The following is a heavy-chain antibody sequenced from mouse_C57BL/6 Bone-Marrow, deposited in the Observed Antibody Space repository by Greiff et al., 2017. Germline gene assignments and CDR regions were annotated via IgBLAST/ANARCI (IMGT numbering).Heavy chain of an antibody. Sequence: QVQLQQPGAELVKPGASVKMSCKASGYTFTSYWITWVKQRPGQGLEWIGDIYPGSGSTNYNEKFKSKATLTVDTSSSTAYMQLSSLTSEDSAVYYCARERIYYYGSFAYWGQGTLVTVSA. CDR1: GYTFTSYW. J-gene: IGHJ3*01. CDR2: IYPGSGST. D-gene: IGHD1-1*01. V-gene: IGHV1-55*01. CDR3: ARERIYYYGSFAY.